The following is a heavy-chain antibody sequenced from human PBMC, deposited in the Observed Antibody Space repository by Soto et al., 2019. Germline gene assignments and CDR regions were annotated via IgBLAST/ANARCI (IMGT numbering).Heavy chain of an antibody. V-gene: IGHV3-74*01. CDR2: ISGDGGRA. J-gene: IGHJ4*02. Sequence: EVQLVESGEGLVQPGESLRLSGAASGFTFSDYYMHWVREGPGKGLMWVSCISGDGGRAYYADSVKGRFTISRDNAKSTLYLQMNSLRGDDTAVYYCVRDFMTMAGINWGQGTLVAVSS. CDR1: GFTFSDYY. D-gene: IGHD6-19*01. CDR3: VRDFMTMAGIN.